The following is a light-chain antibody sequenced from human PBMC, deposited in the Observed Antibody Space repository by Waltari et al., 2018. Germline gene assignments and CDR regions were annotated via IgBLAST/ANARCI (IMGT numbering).Light chain of an antibody. CDR1: SSDVGNYNR. Sequence: QPALTKLASVPGSPGQPIPIPCTGPSSDVGNYNRVPWYQQHPGKAPKLMIYAVSKRPSGGSDRFSGSKSGDMASLTISGLQPEDEAEYFCSSYAGSSKGVFGGGTKVTVL. J-gene: IGLJ2*01. V-gene: IGLV2-23*02. CDR3: SSYAGSSKGV. CDR2: AVS.